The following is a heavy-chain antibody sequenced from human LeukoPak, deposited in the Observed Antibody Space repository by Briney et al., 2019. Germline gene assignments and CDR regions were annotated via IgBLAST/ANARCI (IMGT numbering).Heavy chain of an antibody. CDR2: IIPIFGTA. D-gene: IGHD3-22*01. CDR3: ARSDDSSGYYFSNFDY. CDR1: GYTFINYG. J-gene: IGHJ4*02. Sequence: SVKVSCKASGYTFINYGISWVRQAPGQGLEWMGGIIPIFGTANYAQKFQGRVTITADESTSTAYMELSSLRSEDTAVYYCARSDDSSGYYFSNFDYWGQGTLVTVSS. V-gene: IGHV1-69*13.